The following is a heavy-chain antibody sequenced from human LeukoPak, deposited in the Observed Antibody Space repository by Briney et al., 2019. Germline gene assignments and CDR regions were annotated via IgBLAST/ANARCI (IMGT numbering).Heavy chain of an antibody. Sequence: SETLSLTCTVSGGSISSSSYYWGWIRQPSGKGLEWIGSIYYSGSTYYNPSLKSRVTISVDTSKNQFSLKLSSVTAADTAVYYCARRITMIIGFQHWGQGTLVTVSS. CDR1: GGSISSSSYY. CDR3: ARRITMIIGFQH. D-gene: IGHD3-22*01. V-gene: IGHV4-39*01. J-gene: IGHJ1*01. CDR2: IYYSGST.